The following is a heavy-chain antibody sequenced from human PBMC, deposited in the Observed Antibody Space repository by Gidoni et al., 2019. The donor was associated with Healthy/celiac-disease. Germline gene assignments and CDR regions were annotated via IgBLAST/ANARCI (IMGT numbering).Heavy chain of an antibody. Sequence: EVQLVESGGGLVKPGGSLRLSCAASGFTFSSNSMNWVRQAPGKGLEWVSAISSSSSYIYYADSVKGRFTISRDNAKNSLDLQMNSLRAEDTAVYYCARGLGYSYGSNYWGQGTLVTVSS. CDR1: GFTFSSNS. D-gene: IGHD5-18*01. CDR2: ISSSSSYI. V-gene: IGHV3-21*01. J-gene: IGHJ4*02. CDR3: ARGLGYSYGSNY.